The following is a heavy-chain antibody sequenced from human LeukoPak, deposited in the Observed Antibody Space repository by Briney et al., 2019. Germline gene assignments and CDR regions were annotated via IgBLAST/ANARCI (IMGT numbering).Heavy chain of an antibody. D-gene: IGHD1-26*01. J-gene: IGHJ4*02. Sequence: GGSLRLSCAASGFTFSSYAMHWVRQAPGKGLEDVSAISSNGGSTYYANSVKGRFTISRDNSKNTLYLQMGSLRAEDMAVYYCARGVVGATSGFDYWGQGTLVTVSS. CDR1: GFTFSSYA. CDR3: ARGVVGATSGFDY. CDR2: ISSNGGST. V-gene: IGHV3-64*01.